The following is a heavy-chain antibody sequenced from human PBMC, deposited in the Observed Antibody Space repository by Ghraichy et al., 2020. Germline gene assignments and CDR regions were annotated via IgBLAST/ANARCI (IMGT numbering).Heavy chain of an antibody. CDR2: ISAYNGNT. CDR1: GYTFTSYG. J-gene: IGHJ6*02. CDR3: ARSGTVAARTQYYYYYYGMDV. V-gene: IGHV1-18*01. Sequence: ASVKVSCKASGYTFTSYGISWVRQAPGQGLEWMGWISAYNGNTNYAQKLQGRVTMTTDTSTSTAYMELRSLRSDDTAVYYCARSGTVAARTQYYYYYYGMDVWGQGTTVTVSS. D-gene: IGHD6-6*01.